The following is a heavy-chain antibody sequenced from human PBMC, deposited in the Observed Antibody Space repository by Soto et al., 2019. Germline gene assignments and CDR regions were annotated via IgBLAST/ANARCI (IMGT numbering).Heavy chain of an antibody. Sequence: CGLPIQSGEYYWYWIRQPPGKGLEWIGYVFYSGATNYSPSLKSRAAISMDTSKNQFSLSLTSVTAADTAVYYCARAGFSYGHLLFWGQGIRVT. D-gene: IGHD3-10*01. CDR1: GLPIQSGEYY. CDR2: VFYSGAT. V-gene: IGHV4-30-4*01. CDR3: ARAGFSYGHLLF. J-gene: IGHJ4*02.